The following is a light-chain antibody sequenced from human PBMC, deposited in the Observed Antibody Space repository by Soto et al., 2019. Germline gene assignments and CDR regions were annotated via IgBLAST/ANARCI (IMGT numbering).Light chain of an antibody. J-gene: IGKJ1*01. CDR2: AAS. V-gene: IGKV1-6*01. CDR3: LQDYSYPLT. Sequence: AIQMTQSPSSLSVSVGDRVTITCRASQDVRNDVGWYQHKPGKAPKLLVYAASTLQTGVPSRFRGSGSATEFTLTISSLQPEDCATYYCLQDYSYPLTFGQGTKLEI. CDR1: QDVRND.